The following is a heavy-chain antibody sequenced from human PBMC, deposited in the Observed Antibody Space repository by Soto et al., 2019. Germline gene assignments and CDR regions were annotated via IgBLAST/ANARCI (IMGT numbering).Heavy chain of an antibody. CDR1: GGSINSSSYF. Sequence: KASETLSLTCSVPGGSINSSSYFWGWVRQPPGKGLEWIGSIYYSGSTYYNPSLRSRVTISVDTSKNQFSLKLSSVTAADTAVFYCARHYSSGSRNWFDPWGQGTPVTVSS. CDR3: ARHYSSGSRNWFDP. V-gene: IGHV4-39*01. D-gene: IGHD6-19*01. CDR2: IYYSGST. J-gene: IGHJ5*02.